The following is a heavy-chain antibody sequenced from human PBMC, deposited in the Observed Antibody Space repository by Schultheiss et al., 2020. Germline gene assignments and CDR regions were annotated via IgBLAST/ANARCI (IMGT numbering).Heavy chain of an antibody. CDR1: GFSLSTSGMR. CDR3: ARIKDCTVGANSNYFDY. D-gene: IGHD1-26*01. J-gene: IGHJ4*02. V-gene: IGHV2-70*04. CDR2: IDWDDDK. Sequence: SGPTLVKPTQTLTLTCTFSGFSLSTSGMRVSWIRQPPGKALEWLARIDWDDDKFYSTSLKTRLTISKDTSKNQVVLTMTNMDPVDTATYYCARIKDCTVGANSNYFDYRGQGTLVTVSA.